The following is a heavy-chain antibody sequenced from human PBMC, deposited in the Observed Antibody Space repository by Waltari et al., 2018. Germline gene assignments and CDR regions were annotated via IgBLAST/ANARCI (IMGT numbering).Heavy chain of an antibody. Sequence: QVQLVESGGGVVQPGRSLRLSCAASGFTFSSYGMHWVRQAPGKGLEWVAVIWYDGSNKYYADSVKGRFTISRDNSKNTLYLQMNSLRAEDTAMYYCAKAKAARLYYFDYWGQGTLVTVSS. D-gene: IGHD2-15*01. CDR2: IWYDGSNK. CDR3: AKAKAARLYYFDY. V-gene: IGHV3-30*18. CDR1: GFTFSSYG. J-gene: IGHJ4*02.